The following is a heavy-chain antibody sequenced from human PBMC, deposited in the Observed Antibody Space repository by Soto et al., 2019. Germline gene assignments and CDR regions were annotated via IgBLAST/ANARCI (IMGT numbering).Heavy chain of an antibody. V-gene: IGHV3-30-3*01. D-gene: IGHD5-18*01. J-gene: IGHJ6*02. CDR1: GFTFSSYA. CDR2: ISYDGSNK. Sequence: GGSLRLSCAASGFTFSSYAMHWVRQAPGKGLEWVAVISYDGSNKYYADSVKGRFTISRDNSKNTLYLQMNSLRAEDTAVYYCARDRVPGYSYGYYYYGMDVWGQGTTVTVSS. CDR3: ARDRVPGYSYGYYYYGMDV.